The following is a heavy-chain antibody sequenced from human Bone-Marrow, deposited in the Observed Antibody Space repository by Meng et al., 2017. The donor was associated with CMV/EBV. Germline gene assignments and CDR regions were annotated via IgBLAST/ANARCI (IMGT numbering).Heavy chain of an antibody. Sequence: GGSLRLSCVASGFTFTSYLMSWVRQAPGKGLEWVANIKQDGSEAYYEDSVKGRFTISRDNTKNSLYLQMNSLRVEDTAVYYCAREEGDFWGQGTRVTVSS. CDR2: IKQDGSEA. D-gene: IGHD3-3*01. CDR1: GFTFTSYL. J-gene: IGHJ4*02. CDR3: AREEGDF. V-gene: IGHV3-7*01.